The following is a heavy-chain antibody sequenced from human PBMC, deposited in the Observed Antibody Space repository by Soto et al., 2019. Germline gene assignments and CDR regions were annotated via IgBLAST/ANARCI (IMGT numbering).Heavy chain of an antibody. J-gene: IGHJ4*02. CDR1: GFTFSSYA. Sequence: EVQLVESRGGLVQPGGSLRLSCAASGFTFSSYAMHWVRQAPGKGLEYVSVISGNGDSTYYANSVKGRFTISRDNSKNTLYLQMGSLRAEDMAVYYCARRGYGLYFDYWGQGTLVTVSS. CDR3: ARRGYGLYFDY. D-gene: IGHD3-10*01. V-gene: IGHV3-64*01. CDR2: ISGNGDST.